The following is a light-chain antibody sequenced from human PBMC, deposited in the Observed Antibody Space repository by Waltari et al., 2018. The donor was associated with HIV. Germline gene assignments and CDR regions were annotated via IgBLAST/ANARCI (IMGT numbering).Light chain of an antibody. Sequence: QSVLTQPPSASATPGQRVTISCSGSSSNIGRNSVNWYQQLPGTAPKVFIHSNNPGPSGVPYRFSCSRSGTSASLAISGLQSEDEADYYCSAWDDSLKGHVFGGGTKLTVL. J-gene: IGLJ3*02. CDR2: SNN. CDR1: SSNIGRNS. V-gene: IGLV1-44*01. CDR3: SAWDDSLKGHV.